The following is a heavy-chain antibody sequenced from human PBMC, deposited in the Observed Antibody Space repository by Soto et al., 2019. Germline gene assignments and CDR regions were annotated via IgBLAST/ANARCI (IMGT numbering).Heavy chain of an antibody. V-gene: IGHV1-18*01. CDR1: GYTFTSYG. Sequence: ASVKVSCKASGYTFTSYGISWVRQAPGQGLEWMGWISAYNGNTNYAQKLQGRVTMTTDTSTSTAYMELRSLRSDDTAVYYCARLRYFDWLLSYHFDYWGQGTLVTVSS. CDR3: ARLRYFDWLLSYHFDY. J-gene: IGHJ4*02. D-gene: IGHD3-9*01. CDR2: ISAYNGNT.